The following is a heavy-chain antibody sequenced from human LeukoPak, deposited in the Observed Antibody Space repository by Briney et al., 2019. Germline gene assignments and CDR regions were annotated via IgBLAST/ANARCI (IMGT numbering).Heavy chain of an antibody. Sequence: GGSLRLSCEASAFTFSKYSMTWVRQGPGRRREWVATIKEDGSAQDYVDSVKGRFTISRDNAKKLVSLQMNSLRAEDTAVYYCATTSSLPYYFHYWGQGILVTVSS. D-gene: IGHD2-2*01. CDR2: IKEDGSAQ. V-gene: IGHV3-7*01. CDR3: ATTSSLPYYFHY. J-gene: IGHJ4*02. CDR1: AFTFSKYS.